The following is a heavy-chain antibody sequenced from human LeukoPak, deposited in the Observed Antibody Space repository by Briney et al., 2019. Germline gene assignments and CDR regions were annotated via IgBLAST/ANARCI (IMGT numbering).Heavy chain of an antibody. D-gene: IGHD2-2*01. CDR2: ISAYNGNT. CDR1: GYTITSYG. Sequence: GASVKVSCKASGYTITSYGISWVRQAPGQGLEWMGWISAYNGNTNYAQKLQGRVTMTTDTSTSTAYMELRSLRSDDTAVYYCAREQCSSTSCYYWFDPWGQGTLVTVSS. V-gene: IGHV1-18*01. CDR3: AREQCSSTSCYYWFDP. J-gene: IGHJ5*02.